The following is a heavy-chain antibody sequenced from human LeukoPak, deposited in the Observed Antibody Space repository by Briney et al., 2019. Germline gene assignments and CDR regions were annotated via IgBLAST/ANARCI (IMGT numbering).Heavy chain of an antibody. CDR2: ISYDGSNK. CDR3: ARDGRYSSGWSLSDY. J-gene: IGHJ4*02. D-gene: IGHD6-19*01. V-gene: IGHV3-30-3*01. Sequence: PGGSLRLSCAASGFTFSSYAMHWVRQAPGKGLEWVAVISYDGSNKYYADSVKGRLTISRDNSKNTLYLQMNSLRAEDTAVYYCARDGRYSSGWSLSDYWGQGTLVTVSS. CDR1: GFTFSSYA.